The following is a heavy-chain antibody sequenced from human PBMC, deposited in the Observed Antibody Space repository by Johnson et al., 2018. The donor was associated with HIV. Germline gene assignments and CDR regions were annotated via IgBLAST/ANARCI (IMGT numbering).Heavy chain of an antibody. D-gene: IGHD3-22*01. CDR2: INQDGSEK. CDR1: GFTLSNYW. CDR3: ARLIAVVIDGFDI. Sequence: VHLVESGGGLVQRGGSLRLSCAASGFTLSNYWMSWVRQAPGKGLEWVANINQDGSEKYFVDSVKGRFTISRDNAKNSLYLQMNTLRAEDKAVYYCARLIAVVIDGFDIWGQGTMVTVSA. J-gene: IGHJ3*02. V-gene: IGHV3-7*05.